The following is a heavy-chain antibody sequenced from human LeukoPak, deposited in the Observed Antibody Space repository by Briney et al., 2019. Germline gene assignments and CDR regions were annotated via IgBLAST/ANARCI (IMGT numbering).Heavy chain of an antibody. Sequence: ASVKVSCKASGYTFTSYYMHWVRQAPGQGLEWMGIINPSGGSTNYAQKLQGRVTMTTDTSTSTAYMELRSLRSDDTAVYYCARVYDSSGYFHPDYRGQGTLVTVSS. D-gene: IGHD3-22*01. J-gene: IGHJ4*02. CDR2: INPSGGST. CDR3: ARVYDSSGYFHPDY. CDR1: GYTFTSYY. V-gene: IGHV1-46*01.